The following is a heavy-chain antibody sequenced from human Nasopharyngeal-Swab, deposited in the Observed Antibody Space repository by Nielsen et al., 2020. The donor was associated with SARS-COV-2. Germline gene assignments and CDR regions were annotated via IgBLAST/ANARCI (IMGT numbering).Heavy chain of an antibody. Sequence: SLKISCAASGFNFDDYAIHWVRQAPGRGLEWVSGISWDSGNIGYADSVKGRFTISRDNAKNSLYLQMNSLRAEDTALYYCVKDNLLRAFDLWGQGTMVTVSS. CDR2: ISWDSGNI. D-gene: IGHD2-15*01. CDR3: VKDNLLRAFDL. CDR1: GFNFDDYA. J-gene: IGHJ3*01. V-gene: IGHV3-9*01.